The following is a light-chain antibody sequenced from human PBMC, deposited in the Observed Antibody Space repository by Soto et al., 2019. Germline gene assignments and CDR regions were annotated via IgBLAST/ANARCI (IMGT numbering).Light chain of an antibody. Sequence: DIQMTQSPSSLSASVGDRVTITCRPSQSISTYLNWYQQKPGEAPNLLIYAASTLQSGVPSRFSGSGSETDFTLTISSLQPEDFAVYYCQQSYGMPWTFGQGTKVEIK. CDR3: QQSYGMPWT. V-gene: IGKV1-39*01. CDR2: AAS. J-gene: IGKJ1*01. CDR1: QSISTY.